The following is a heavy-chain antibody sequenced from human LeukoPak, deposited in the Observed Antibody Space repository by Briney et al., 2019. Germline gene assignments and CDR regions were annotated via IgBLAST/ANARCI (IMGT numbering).Heavy chain of an antibody. Sequence: SVKVSCKASGGTFSSYAISWVRQAPGQGLEWMGGIIPIFGTANYAQKFQGRVTITADESTSTAYMELSSLRSEATAAYYCARQRIAAAGPSFDYWGQGTLVTVSS. CDR2: IIPIFGTA. CDR1: GGTFSSYA. D-gene: IGHD6-13*01. V-gene: IGHV1-69*01. CDR3: ARQRIAAAGPSFDY. J-gene: IGHJ4*02.